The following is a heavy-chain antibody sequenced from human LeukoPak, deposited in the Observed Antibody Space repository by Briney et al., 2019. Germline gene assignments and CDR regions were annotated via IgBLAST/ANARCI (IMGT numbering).Heavy chain of an antibody. Sequence: SETLSLTCAVSGYSISSAFYWGWIRQPPGKGLVWIGSISHSENTYYNPSLKSRVTISMDTSKNQFSLKVKSLTAADTAVYYCGRVTVGQWLDFWGQGTLVTVSS. V-gene: IGHV4-38-2*01. CDR2: ISHSENT. CDR1: GYSISSAFY. J-gene: IGHJ4*02. CDR3: GRVTVGQWLDF. D-gene: IGHD6-19*01.